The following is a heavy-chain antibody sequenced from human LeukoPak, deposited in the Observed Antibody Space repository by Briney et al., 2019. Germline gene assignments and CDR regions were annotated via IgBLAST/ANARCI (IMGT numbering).Heavy chain of an antibody. V-gene: IGHV3-21*04. CDR3: AKDSYYDYLWGTFNY. D-gene: IGHD3-16*01. CDR2: ISSSSSYI. J-gene: IGHJ4*02. Sequence: NPGGSLRLSCAASGFTFGSYSMDWVRQAPGKGLEWVSSISSSSSYIYYADSVKGRFTISRDNAKNSLYLQMHSLRVEDTAIYYCAKDSYYDYLWGTFNYWGQGTLVTVSS. CDR1: GFTFGSYS.